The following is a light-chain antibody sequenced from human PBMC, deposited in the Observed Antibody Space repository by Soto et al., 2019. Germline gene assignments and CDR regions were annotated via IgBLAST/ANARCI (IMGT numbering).Light chain of an antibody. J-gene: IGKJ4*01. CDR1: QSISSY. CDR2: VGS. V-gene: IGKV1-39*01. Sequence: DIQMTQSPSSLSASVGDRVTITCRASQSISSYLSWYQQKPGKAPKRLIYVGSTLQSGVPSRFSGSGSGTDFTLNISSLQPDDFATYFCQQTYTTPFTFGGGTKVDVK. CDR3: QQTYTTPFT.